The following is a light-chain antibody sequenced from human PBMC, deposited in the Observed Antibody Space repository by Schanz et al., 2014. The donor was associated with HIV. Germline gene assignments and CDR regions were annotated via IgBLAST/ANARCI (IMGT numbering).Light chain of an antibody. CDR3: GTWDSSLSAYV. J-gene: IGLJ1*01. CDR2: DNN. Sequence: QSVLTQPPSVSAAPGQKVTISCSGSSSNIGNNYVSWYRHLPGTAPKLLIYDNNERPSGIPDRFSGSKSGTSATLGITGLQTGDEADYYCGTWDSSLSAYVFGTGTKLTVL. CDR1: SSNIGNNY. V-gene: IGLV1-51*01.